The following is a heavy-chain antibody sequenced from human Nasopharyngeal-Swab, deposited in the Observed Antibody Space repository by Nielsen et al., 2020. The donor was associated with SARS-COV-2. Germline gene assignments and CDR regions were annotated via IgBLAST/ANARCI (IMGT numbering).Heavy chain of an antibody. CDR2: ISGSGGST. Sequence: GESLTISCAASGFTFSSYAMSWVRQAPGKGLEWVSAISGSGGSTYYADSVKGRFTISRDNAKNSLYLQMNSLRAEDTAVYYCARGGSGYLSPADYWGQGTLVTVSS. D-gene: IGHD3-22*01. V-gene: IGHV3-23*01. CDR3: ARGGSGYLSPADY. CDR1: GFTFSSYA. J-gene: IGHJ4*02.